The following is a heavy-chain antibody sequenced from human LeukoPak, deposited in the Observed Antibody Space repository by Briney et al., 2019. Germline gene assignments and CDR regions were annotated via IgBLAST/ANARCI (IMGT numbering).Heavy chain of an antibody. CDR2: INHSGST. J-gene: IGHJ5*02. CDR3: ARARPYSSGWYYQEWFDP. D-gene: IGHD6-19*01. CDR1: GGSFSGHY. Sequence: SETLSLTCAVSGGSFSGHYWSWIRQPPGMGLEWIGEINHSGSTNYNPSLKSRVTISVDTSKNQFSLKLSSVTAADTAVYYCARARPYSSGWYYQEWFDPWGQGTLVTVSS. V-gene: IGHV4-34*01.